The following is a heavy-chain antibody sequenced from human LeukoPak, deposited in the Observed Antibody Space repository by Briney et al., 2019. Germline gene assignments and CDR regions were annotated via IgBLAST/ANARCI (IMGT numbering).Heavy chain of an antibody. V-gene: IGHV3-74*01. CDR1: GLTFSGHS. CDR3: ARGSSYAFEI. CDR2: INPDGSNT. J-gene: IGHJ3*02. Sequence: PGGSLRLSCAGSGLTFSGHSHWVRQAPGKGLMWVSLINPDGSNTFYADSVKGRFTISRDNAKKTLYLQMNNLREEDTALYYCARGSSYAFEIWGQGTVVTVSS. D-gene: IGHD3-10*01.